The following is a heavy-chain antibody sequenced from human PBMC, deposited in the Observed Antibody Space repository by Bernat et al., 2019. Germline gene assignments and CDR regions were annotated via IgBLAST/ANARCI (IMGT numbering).Heavy chain of an antibody. CDR3: ARVSPPRTIDY. D-gene: IGHD1-14*01. CDR1: GGTFSSYA. CDR2: IIPILGIA. V-gene: IGHV1-69*04. Sequence: QVQLVQSGADVKKPGSSVKVSCKASGGTFSSYAISWVRQAPGQALEWMGRIIPILGIANYAQKFQGRVTITADKTTSTAYMKLSSLRSADTDVYYCARVSPPRTIDYWGQGTLVTVSS. J-gene: IGHJ4*02.